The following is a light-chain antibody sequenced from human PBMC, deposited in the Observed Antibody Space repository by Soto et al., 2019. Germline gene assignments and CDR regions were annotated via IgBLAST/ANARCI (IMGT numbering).Light chain of an antibody. J-gene: IGKJ5*01. CDR1: QTVIRNY. Sequence: EIVFTHAPNTLSFSPREGATLSFPASQTVIRNYLAWHQQKPGQTPRLLVYGASSRATGIPDRFSGSGSGTDFTLTISRLEPEDFAVYYCQQHGTSPITFGQGTRLEIK. CDR3: QQHGTSPIT. V-gene: IGKV3-20*01. CDR2: GAS.